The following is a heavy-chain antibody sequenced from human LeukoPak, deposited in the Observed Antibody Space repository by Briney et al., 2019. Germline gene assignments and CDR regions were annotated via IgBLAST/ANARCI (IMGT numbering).Heavy chain of an antibody. J-gene: IGHJ3*02. Sequence: GGSLRLSCAASGFTFSSYEMNWVRQAPGKGLEWVSYISSSGSTIYYADSVKGHFTISRDNAKNSLYLQMNSLRAEDTAVYYCVSRAYRGEFDIWGQGTMVTVSS. D-gene: IGHD1-26*01. CDR2: ISSSGSTI. CDR3: VSRAYRGEFDI. V-gene: IGHV3-48*03. CDR1: GFTFSSYE.